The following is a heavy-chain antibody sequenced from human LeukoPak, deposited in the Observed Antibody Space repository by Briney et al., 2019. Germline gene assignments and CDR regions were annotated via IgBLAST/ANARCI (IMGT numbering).Heavy chain of an antibody. V-gene: IGHV4-39*01. D-gene: IGHD3-10*01. Sequence: SETLSLTCTVSGGSLSSSDSYWAWVRQPPGTGLEWIGSICFSRTTYYTPSLKSRVTMSIDTSKNHFSLKVASVTAADTAVYYCGRHFPGTGRDEQPLEYWGQGSLFTVSS. CDR3: GRHFPGTGRDEQPLEY. J-gene: IGHJ4*02. CDR1: GGSLSSSDSY. CDR2: ICFSRTT.